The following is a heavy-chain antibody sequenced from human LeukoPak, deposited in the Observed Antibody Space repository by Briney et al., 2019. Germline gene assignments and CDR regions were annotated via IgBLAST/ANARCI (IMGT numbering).Heavy chain of an antibody. CDR1: GASLSSSGYF. CDR2: ISHRGST. J-gene: IGHJ6*03. V-gene: IGHV4-39*07. CDR3: ARMRQNYYYYIDV. Sequence: SETLSLTCTVSGASLSSSGYFWGWIRQPPGKGLKWIGSISHRGSTYYNPSLKSRVTISVDTSKNQFSLKLSSVTAADTAVYYCARMRQNYYYYIDVWGKGTTVTVSS.